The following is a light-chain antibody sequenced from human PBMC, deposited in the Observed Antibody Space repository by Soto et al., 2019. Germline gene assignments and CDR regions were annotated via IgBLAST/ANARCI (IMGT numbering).Light chain of an antibody. J-gene: IGKJ2*01. Sequence: EVVLTQSPGTLSLSPGERATLSCRASQSVSNNYFAWYQQKPGQAPRLLIFGSSDRATGIPDRFSGSGSGRDFTLPIRRLEPEDFAVYYCQQYGSSPPYTFGQGTKLEIK. CDR2: GSS. CDR3: QQYGSSPPYT. V-gene: IGKV3-20*01. CDR1: QSVSNNY.